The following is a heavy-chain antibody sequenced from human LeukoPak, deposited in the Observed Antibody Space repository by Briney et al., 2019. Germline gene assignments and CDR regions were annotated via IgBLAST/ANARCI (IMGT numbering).Heavy chain of an antibody. CDR3: AREVRSFANYYYYYMDV. CDR1: GFTFSSYS. Sequence: GGSLRLSCAASGFTFSSYSMNWVRQAPGKGLEWVSYISSSGSTIYYADSVKGRFTISRDNAKNSLYLQMNSLRAEDTAVYYCAREVRSFANYYYYYMDVWGKGTTVTVSS. V-gene: IGHV3-48*04. D-gene: IGHD6-13*01. J-gene: IGHJ6*03. CDR2: ISSSGSTI.